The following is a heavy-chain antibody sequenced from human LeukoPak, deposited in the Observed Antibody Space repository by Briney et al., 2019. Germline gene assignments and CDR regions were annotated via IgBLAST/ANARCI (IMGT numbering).Heavy chain of an antibody. J-gene: IGHJ4*02. V-gene: IGHV1-2*02. CDR3: ALVDIVVVVAATRFGY. D-gene: IGHD2-15*01. CDR1: GYTFTCYY. CDR2: INPNSGGT. Sequence: ASVKVSCKASGYTFTCYYMHWVRQAPRQGLEWMGWINPNSGGTNYAQKFQGRVTMTRDTSISTAYMELSRLRSDDTAVYYCALVDIVVVVAATRFGYWGQGTLVTVSS.